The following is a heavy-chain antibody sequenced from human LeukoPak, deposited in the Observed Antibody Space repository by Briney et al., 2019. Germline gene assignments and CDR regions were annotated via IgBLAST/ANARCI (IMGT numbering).Heavy chain of an antibody. J-gene: IGHJ4*02. D-gene: IGHD3-10*01. CDR2: ISGSGGST. CDR1: GFTFSSYA. V-gene: IGHV3-23*01. Sequence: GGSLRLSCAASGFTFSSYAMSWVRQAPGKGLEWVSAISGSGGSTYYADSVKGRFTVSRDNFKNTLYLEVISLTAEDTAVYYCAKDDAWLQFGEWSQGTLVTVSS. CDR3: AKDDAWLQFGE.